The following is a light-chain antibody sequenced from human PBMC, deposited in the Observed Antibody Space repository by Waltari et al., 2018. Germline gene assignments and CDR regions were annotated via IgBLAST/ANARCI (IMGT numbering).Light chain of an antibody. Sequence: EIVLTQSPATLSLSPGERATLSCRASESVSRNLAWYQQKPGQAPRLLIYDASTRATDTPARFSASGSGPDFTRTISSREPEDFAVYYCHQRSSWPRTFGPGTKVDFK. CDR1: ESVSRN. CDR2: DAS. V-gene: IGKV3-11*01. CDR3: HQRSSWPRT. J-gene: IGKJ3*01.